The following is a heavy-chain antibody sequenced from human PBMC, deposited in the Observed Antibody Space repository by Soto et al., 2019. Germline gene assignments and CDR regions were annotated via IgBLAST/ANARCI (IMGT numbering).Heavy chain of an antibody. D-gene: IGHD4-17*01. CDR2: ISGSGTII. CDR3: AKMTTGYYFDY. Sequence: GGSLRLSCAASGFTFSSYEMNWIREAPGKGLEWVSYISGSGTIIYQADSVKGRFTISRDNAKNSLYLQMNSLRADDTAVYYCAKMTTGYYFDYWGQGTLVTFSS. CDR1: GFTFSSYE. V-gene: IGHV3-48*03. J-gene: IGHJ4*02.